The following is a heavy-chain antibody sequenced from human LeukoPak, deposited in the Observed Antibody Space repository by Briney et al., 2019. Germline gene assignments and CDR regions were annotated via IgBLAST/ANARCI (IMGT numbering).Heavy chain of an antibody. D-gene: IGHD5-18*01. J-gene: IGHJ4*02. CDR2: INTNTGNP. V-gene: IGHV7-4-1*02. CDR1: GYTFTSYY. CDR3: ARSPRRGYSYVLGY. Sequence: ASVKVSCKASGYTFTSYYMHWVRQAPGQGLEWMGWINTNTGNPTYAQGFTGRFVFSLDTSVSTAYLQISSLKAEDTAVYYCARSPRRGYSYVLGYWGQGTLVTVSS.